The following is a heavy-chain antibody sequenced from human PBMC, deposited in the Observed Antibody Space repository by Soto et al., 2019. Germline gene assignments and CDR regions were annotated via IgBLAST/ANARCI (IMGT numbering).Heavy chain of an antibody. CDR1: GYTFTGYY. J-gene: IGHJ6*02. CDR3: ARDRVDHSSFHYGMDV. V-gene: IGHV1-2*02. D-gene: IGHD6-19*01. CDR2: INPNSGGT. Sequence: ASVKVSCKTSGYTFTGYYIHWVRQAPGQGLEWMGWINPNSGGTNYAQKFRDRVTMTRDTSISTAYMEVSRLRSDDTAVFYCARDRVDHSSFHYGMDVWGQGTTVTVSS.